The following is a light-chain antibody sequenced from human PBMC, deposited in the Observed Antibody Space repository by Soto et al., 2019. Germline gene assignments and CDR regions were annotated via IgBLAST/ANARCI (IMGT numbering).Light chain of an antibody. J-gene: IGKJ2*01. CDR2: GAS. Sequence: EIVLTQSPGTLSLSPGERATLSCRASQSVSSSSLAWYQQKPGQAPRLLIYGASSRATGIPDRFSGSGSGTDVTLTISRLEPEDFALYYCQQYGSSPKTFGQGTKLEIK. V-gene: IGKV3-20*01. CDR3: QQYGSSPKT. CDR1: QSVSSSS.